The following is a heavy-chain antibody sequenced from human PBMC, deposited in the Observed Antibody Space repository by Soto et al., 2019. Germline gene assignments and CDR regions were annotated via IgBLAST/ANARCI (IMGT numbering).Heavy chain of an antibody. CDR1: GGTFSIYA. Sequence: SLKVSCKASGGTFSIYAISWVRRAPGQGLEWMGGIIPIFGTANYAQKFQGRVTITADESTSTAYMELSSLRSEDTAVYYCARDPHYYCSSTSCYPPPEYYGMDVWGQGTTVTVSS. V-gene: IGHV1-69*13. J-gene: IGHJ6*02. CDR2: IIPIFGTA. D-gene: IGHD2-2*01. CDR3: ARDPHYYCSSTSCYPPPEYYGMDV.